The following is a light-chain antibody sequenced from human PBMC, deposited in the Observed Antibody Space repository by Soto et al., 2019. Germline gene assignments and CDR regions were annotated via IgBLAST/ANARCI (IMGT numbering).Light chain of an antibody. CDR2: FAS. V-gene: IGKV1-9*01. J-gene: IGKJ1*01. CDR3: QQFNSYPRT. CDR1: QGINNL. Sequence: DIQLTQSPSFLSASEGDRVTIACRASQGINNLLAWYQQKPGKAPKLLISFASTLQSGVPSRFTGSGSGTEFTLTISSLQPEDFATYYCQQFNSYPRTFGQGTKVDIK.